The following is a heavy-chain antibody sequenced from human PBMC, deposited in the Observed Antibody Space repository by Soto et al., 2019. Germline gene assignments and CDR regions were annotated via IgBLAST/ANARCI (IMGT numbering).Heavy chain of an antibody. CDR3: AGGRIAAAGGAFDP. V-gene: IGHV1-8*01. CDR2: MNPNSGNT. D-gene: IGHD6-13*01. J-gene: IGHJ5*02. CDR1: GYTFTSYD. Sequence: QVQLVQSGAEVKKPGASVKVSCKASGYTFTSYDINWVRQATGQGLEWMGWMNPNSGNTGYAQKFQGRVTMTRNTSIGTAYMELSSLRSEDPAVYYCAGGRIAAAGGAFDPWGQGTLVTVSS.